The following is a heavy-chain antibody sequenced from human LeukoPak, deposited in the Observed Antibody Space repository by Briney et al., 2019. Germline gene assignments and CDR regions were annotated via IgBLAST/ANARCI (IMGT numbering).Heavy chain of an antibody. J-gene: IGHJ4*02. V-gene: IGHV4-34*01. CDR1: GAALSGYY. CDR2: VAHKGPTVYSPTLNR. D-gene: IGHD3-22*01. CDR3: VRQGTNSGYYLLDY. Sequence: SETLSLTCAVYGAALSGYYWSCIRQSPGKGLEWIGEVAHKGPTVYSPTLNRKYNPSFKSRVTMSVDPSKNQFSLKLTSVTVADTATYYCVRQGTNSGYYLLDYWGQGHLVIVSS.